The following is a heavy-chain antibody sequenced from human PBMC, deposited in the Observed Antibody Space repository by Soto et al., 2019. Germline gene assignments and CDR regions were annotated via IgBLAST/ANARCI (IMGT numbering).Heavy chain of an antibody. CDR3: ARQIYDSDTGPNFQYYFDS. CDR2: IDPSDSQT. J-gene: IGHJ4*02. V-gene: IGHV5-10-1*01. CDR1: GYSFAGYW. D-gene: IGHD3-22*01. Sequence: GESLKISCKGSGYSFAGYWITWVRQKPGKGLEWMGRIDPSDSQTYYSPSFRGLVTISVTKSITTVFLQWSSLRASDTAMYYCARQIYDSDTGPNFQYYFDSWGQGTPVTVSS.